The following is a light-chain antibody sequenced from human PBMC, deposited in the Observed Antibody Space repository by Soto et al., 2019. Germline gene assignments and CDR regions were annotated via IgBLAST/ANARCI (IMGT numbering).Light chain of an antibody. CDR2: GAS. J-gene: IGKJ4*01. CDR3: QQSHSTPLT. V-gene: IGKV1-39*01. CDR1: LRISKY. Sequence: DLKLTQSPSSLSASLGDRVTITCRASLRISKYLNWYQQKPGKAPKLLIYGASTLQSGVPSSFSGSGSVTDFTLTITNLQPEYSATYFYQQSHSTPLTFGGGTKLEI.